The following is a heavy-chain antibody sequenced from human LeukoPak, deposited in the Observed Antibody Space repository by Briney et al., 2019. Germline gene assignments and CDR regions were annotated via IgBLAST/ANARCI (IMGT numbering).Heavy chain of an antibody. J-gene: IGHJ4*02. CDR1: GFTFSSYA. CDR3: ARSGDLWAIEVVPAAIDY. V-gene: IGHV3-30*01. CDR2: ISYDGSNK. Sequence: GSLRLSCAASGFTFSSYAMHWVRQAPGKGLEWVAVISYDGSNKYYADSVKGRFTISRDNSKNTLYLQMNSLRAEDTAVYYCARSGDLWAIEVVPAAIDYWGQGTLVTVSS. D-gene: IGHD2-2*02.